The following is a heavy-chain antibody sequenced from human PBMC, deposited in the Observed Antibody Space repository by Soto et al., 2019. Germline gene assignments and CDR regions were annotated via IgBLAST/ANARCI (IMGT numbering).Heavy chain of an antibody. CDR2: LWYDGSRE. J-gene: IGHJ4*02. CDR3: ARAHRFDTWYFDY. CDR1: GFSVNTHV. D-gene: IGHD2-2*02. V-gene: IGHV3-33*01. Sequence: QVQLVESGGGVVQPGRSLRLSCAASGFSVNTHVIHWIRQAPGKGLEWVAVLWYDGSREYYADSVTGRFTISRDNSKNMMYLQMVNVRVEHTTVYYGARAHRFDTWYFDYRGQGTLSSVSS.